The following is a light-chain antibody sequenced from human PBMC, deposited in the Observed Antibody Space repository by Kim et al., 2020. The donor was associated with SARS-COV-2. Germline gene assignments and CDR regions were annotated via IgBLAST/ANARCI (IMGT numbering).Light chain of an antibody. J-gene: IGKJ1*01. V-gene: IGKV3-20*01. CDR2: GES. Sequence: PGERATRSCRASQSVSSSYLAWYQKKPGQAPRLRIYGESSRATGIPDRFSGSGSGTDFTHTISRLEPEDFAVYYCQQYGSSPPWTFGQGTKVDIK. CDR1: QSVSSSY. CDR3: QQYGSSPPWT.